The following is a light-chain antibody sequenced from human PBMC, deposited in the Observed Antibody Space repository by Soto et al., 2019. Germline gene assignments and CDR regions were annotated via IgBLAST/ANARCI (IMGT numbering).Light chain of an antibody. CDR3: QQSYSTSDT. CDR1: QSISSY. V-gene: IGKV1-39*01. CDR2: AAS. J-gene: IGKJ2*01. Sequence: DIQMTQSPSSLSASVGDRVTITCRASQSISSYLNWYQQKPGKAPKLLIYAASSLQSGVPSRFSGSGSGTDFTLNISSLQPEDFATYYCQQSYSTSDTFGQGTKLEIK.